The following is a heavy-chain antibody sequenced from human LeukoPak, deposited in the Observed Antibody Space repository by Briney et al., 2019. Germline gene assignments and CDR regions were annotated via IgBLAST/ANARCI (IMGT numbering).Heavy chain of an antibody. D-gene: IGHD3-22*01. CDR2: INHSGST. Sequence: SETLSLTCAVYGGSFSGYYWSWIRQPPGKGLEWIGEINHSGSTNYNPSLKSRVTISVDTSKNQFSLKLSSVTAADTAVYYCARSSITMIIDYWGQGTLVTVSS. J-gene: IGHJ4*02. CDR3: ARSSITMIIDY. V-gene: IGHV4-34*01. CDR1: GGSFSGYY.